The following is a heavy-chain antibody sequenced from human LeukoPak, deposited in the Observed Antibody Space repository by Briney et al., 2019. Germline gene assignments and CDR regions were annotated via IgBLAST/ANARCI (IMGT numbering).Heavy chain of an antibody. CDR3: ARYCGGDCYSGDY. Sequence: ASVKVSRKASGYTFTSYYMHWVRQAPGQGLEWMGIINPSGGSTSYAQKLQGRVTMTRDTSTSTVYMELSSLRSEDTAVYYCARYCGGDCYSGDYWGQGTLVTVSS. V-gene: IGHV1-46*01. D-gene: IGHD2-21*02. J-gene: IGHJ4*02. CDR2: INPSGGST. CDR1: GYTFTSYY.